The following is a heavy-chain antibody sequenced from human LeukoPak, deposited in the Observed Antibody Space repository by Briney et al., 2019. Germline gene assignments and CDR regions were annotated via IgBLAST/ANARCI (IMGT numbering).Heavy chain of an antibody. V-gene: IGHV1-18*01. CDR1: GYTFTNYG. CDR3: ARVQVSKLVPFSVDY. CDR2: ISAYNGNT. Sequence: ASVKVSCKASGYTFTNYGISWVRQAPGQGLEWMGWISAYNGNTNYAQKLQGRVTMTTDTSTSTAYMELRSLRSDDTAVYYCARVQVSKLVPFSVDYWGQGTLVTVSS. J-gene: IGHJ4*02. D-gene: IGHD6-13*01.